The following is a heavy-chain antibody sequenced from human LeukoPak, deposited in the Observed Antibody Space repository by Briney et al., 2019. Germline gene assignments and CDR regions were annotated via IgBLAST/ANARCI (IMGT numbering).Heavy chain of an antibody. CDR2: INHSGST. V-gene: IGHV4-34*01. CDR1: GGSFSGYY. Sequence: MTSETLSLTCAVYGGSFSGYYWSWIRQPPGKGLEWIGEINHSGSTNYNPSLKSRVTISVDTSKNQFSLKLSSATAADTAVYYCARGTRFYYYGMDVWGQGTTVTVSS. D-gene: IGHD3-3*01. CDR3: ARGTRFYYYGMDV. J-gene: IGHJ6*02.